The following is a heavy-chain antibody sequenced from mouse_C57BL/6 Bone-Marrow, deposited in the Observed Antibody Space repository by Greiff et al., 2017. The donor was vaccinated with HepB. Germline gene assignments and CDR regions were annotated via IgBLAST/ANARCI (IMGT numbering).Heavy chain of an antibody. D-gene: IGHD2-2*01. CDR1: GYTFTDYN. V-gene: IGHV1-18*01. Sequence: EVQLVESGPELVKPGASVKIPCKASGYTFTDYNMDWVKQSHGKSLEWIGDINPNNGGTIYNQKFKGKATLTVDKSSSTAYMELRSLTSEDTAVYYCARGGYADFWYFDVWGTGTTVTVSS. J-gene: IGHJ1*03. CDR3: ARGGYADFWYFDV. CDR2: INPNNGGT.